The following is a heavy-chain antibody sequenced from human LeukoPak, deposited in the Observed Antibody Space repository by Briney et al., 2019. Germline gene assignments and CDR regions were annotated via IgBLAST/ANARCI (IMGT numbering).Heavy chain of an antibody. J-gene: IGHJ4*02. V-gene: IGHV1-2*02. D-gene: IGHD4-17*01. CDR1: GYTFTDYY. Sequence: ASVKVSCKTSGYTFTDYYIHWVRQAPGQGLEWMGWINPNSGETNSAQKFQGRVSITSDTSISTAYMELGSPRSEDTAVYFCARTTSLTASGYDYWGQGTLVTVSS. CDR3: ARTTSLTASGYDY. CDR2: INPNSGET.